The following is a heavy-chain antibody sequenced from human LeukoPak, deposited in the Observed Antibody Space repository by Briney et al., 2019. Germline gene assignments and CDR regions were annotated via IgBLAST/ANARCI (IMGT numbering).Heavy chain of an antibody. D-gene: IGHD6-13*01. CDR1: GYTFTSYA. CDR2: INAGNGNT. Sequence: ASVKVSCKASGYTFTSYAMHWVRQAPGQRLEWMGWINAGNGNTKYSQEFQGRVTITRDTSASTAYMELSSLRSEDMAVYYCARVSSSKDAFDIWGQGTLVTVSS. J-gene: IGHJ4*02. CDR3: ARVSSSKDAFDI. V-gene: IGHV1-3*03.